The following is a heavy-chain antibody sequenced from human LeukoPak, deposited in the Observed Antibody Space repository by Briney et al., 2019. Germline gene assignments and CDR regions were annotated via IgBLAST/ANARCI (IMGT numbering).Heavy chain of an antibody. Sequence: GGSLRLSCAASGFTFSSYGMHWVRQAPGKGLEWVAFIRYDGSNKYYADSVKGRFTISRDNSKNTLYLQMNSLRAEDTAVYYCAKDGPRTSSGYDSWRGKYYYYMDVWGKGTTVTISS. CDR2: IRYDGSNK. CDR3: AKDGPRTSSGYDSWRGKYYYYMDV. V-gene: IGHV3-30*02. J-gene: IGHJ6*03. D-gene: IGHD5-12*01. CDR1: GFTFSSYG.